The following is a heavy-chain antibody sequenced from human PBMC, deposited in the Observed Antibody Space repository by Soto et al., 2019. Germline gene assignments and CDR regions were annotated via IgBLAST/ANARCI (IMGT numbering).Heavy chain of an antibody. V-gene: IGHV3-23*01. CDR3: AKGYDYVSFDM. D-gene: IGHD3-16*01. CDR1: GFNFSSHG. J-gene: IGHJ3*02. CDR2: IGGNGVSI. Sequence: EVQLLESGGGLLQPGGSLRLSCSSSGFNFSSHGMSWVRQAPGKGLEWVSHIGGNGVSIYYADSVRGRFTISRDNSKNTLYLQMNSLRAEDTAVYYCAKGYDYVSFDMWGQETMVTVS.